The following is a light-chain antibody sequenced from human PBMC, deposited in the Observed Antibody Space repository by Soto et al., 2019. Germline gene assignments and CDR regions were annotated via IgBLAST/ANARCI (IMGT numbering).Light chain of an antibody. CDR1: QSISSW. V-gene: IGKV1-5*03. Sequence: DIQMTQSPSSLSASVGHRVTITCRASQSISSWLAWYQQKPGKAPKLLIYKASTLKSGVPSRFSGSGSGTEFTLTISSLQTDDFATYYCQHYNSYPEAFGQGTKVDIK. J-gene: IGKJ1*01. CDR2: KAS. CDR3: QHYNSYPEA.